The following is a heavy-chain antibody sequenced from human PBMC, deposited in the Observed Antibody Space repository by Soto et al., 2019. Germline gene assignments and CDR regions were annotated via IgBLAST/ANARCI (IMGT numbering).Heavy chain of an antibody. V-gene: IGHV4-31*03. CDR2: IYYSGST. J-gene: IGHJ4*02. D-gene: IGHD5-12*01. CDR3: ARTSGYDNFDY. Sequence: SETLSLTCTVSGGSISSGGDYWSWIRQHPGKGLEWIGYIYYSGSTYYNPSLKSRVTISVDTSKNQFSLKLSSVTAADTAVYYCARTSGYDNFDYWGQGTLVTVSS. CDR1: GGSISSGGDY.